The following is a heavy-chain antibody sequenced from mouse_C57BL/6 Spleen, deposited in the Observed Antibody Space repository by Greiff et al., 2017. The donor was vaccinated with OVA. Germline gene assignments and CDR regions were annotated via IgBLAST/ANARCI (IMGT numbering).Heavy chain of an antibody. V-gene: IGHV5-6*01. Sequence: EVKLMESGGDLVKPGGSLKLSCAASGFTFSSYGMSWVRQTPDKRLEWVATISSGGSYTYYPDSVKGRFTISRDNAKNTLYLQMSSLKSEDTAMYYCARLDSSGPLYAMDYWGQGTSVTVSS. J-gene: IGHJ4*01. D-gene: IGHD3-2*02. CDR2: ISSGGSYT. CDR3: ARLDSSGPLYAMDY. CDR1: GFTFSSYG.